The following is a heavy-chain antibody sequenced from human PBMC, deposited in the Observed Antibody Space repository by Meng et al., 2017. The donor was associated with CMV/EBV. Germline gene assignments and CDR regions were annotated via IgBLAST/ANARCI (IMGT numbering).Heavy chain of an antibody. V-gene: IGHV3-21*01. CDR1: GFTFSSYS. Sequence: GGSLRLSCAASGFTFSSYSMNWVRQAPGKGLEWVSSISSSSSYIYYADSVKGRFTISRDNAKNSLYLQMNSLRAEETAVYYCAKDQLLFGGPNAYFDDWGQGTLVTVSS. D-gene: IGHD3-16*01. CDR3: AKDQLLFGGPNAYFDD. CDR2: ISSSSSYI. J-gene: IGHJ4*02.